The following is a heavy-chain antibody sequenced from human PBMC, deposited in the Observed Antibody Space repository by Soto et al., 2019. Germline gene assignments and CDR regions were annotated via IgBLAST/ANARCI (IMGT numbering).Heavy chain of an antibody. V-gene: IGHV3-23*01. CDR1: GFTFSSYV. D-gene: IGHD3-3*01. J-gene: IGHJ6*02. Sequence: EVQLLESGGGLVQPGGSLTLACAASGFTFSSYVMSWVRQAPGKGLEWVSAISGGDDATYYAASVKGRFTISRDNSRNTLYLQMNSLRAEDTALYYCVKDWSGNKCPCMDVWVQGTTVTVSS. CDR2: ISGGDDAT. CDR3: VKDWSGNKCPCMDV.